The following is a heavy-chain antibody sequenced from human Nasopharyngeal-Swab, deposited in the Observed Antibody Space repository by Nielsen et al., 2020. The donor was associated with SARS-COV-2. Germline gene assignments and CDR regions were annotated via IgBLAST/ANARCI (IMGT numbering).Heavy chain of an antibody. CDR3: ARADGSSFDY. J-gene: IGHJ4*02. CDR2: ISSSGSTI. V-gene: IGHV3-11*04. CDR1: GFTSSDYY. Sequence: GESLKISWASSGFTSSDYYMSWIRPAPRKGLEWVSYISSSGSTIYDADSVKGRFTISRDNAKNSLYLQMNSLRAEDTAVYYCARADGSSFDYWGQGTLVTVSS. D-gene: IGHD6-13*01.